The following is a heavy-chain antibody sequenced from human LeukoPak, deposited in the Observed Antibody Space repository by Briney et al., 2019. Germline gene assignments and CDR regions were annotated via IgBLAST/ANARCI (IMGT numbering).Heavy chain of an antibody. CDR3: ARYAYGSGSYYQKPFDY. D-gene: IGHD3-10*01. CDR1: GYTFTSYD. J-gene: IGHJ4*01. Sequence: ASVKVSCKASGYTFTSYDINWVRQATGQGLEWMGWMSPDSGNTVYAQKLQGRVTMTRNTSISTAYMELSSLTSDDTAVYYCARYAYGSGSYYQKPFDYWGQGTLVTVSS. CDR2: MSPDSGNT. V-gene: IGHV1-8*01.